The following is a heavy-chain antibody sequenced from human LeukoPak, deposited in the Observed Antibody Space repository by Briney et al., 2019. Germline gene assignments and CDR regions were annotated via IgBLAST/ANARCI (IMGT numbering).Heavy chain of an antibody. V-gene: IGHV1-8*01. D-gene: IGHD3-22*01. J-gene: IGHJ4*02. Sequence: GASVKVSCKASGYTFTSYDINWVRQATGQGLEWMGWMNPNSGNTGYAQKFQGRVTMTRNTSISTAYMELSSLRSEDTAVYYCASRGSNYYNSRGYLPFDYWAQGTLATVSP. CDR1: GYTFTSYD. CDR2: MNPNSGNT. CDR3: ASRGSNYYNSRGYLPFDY.